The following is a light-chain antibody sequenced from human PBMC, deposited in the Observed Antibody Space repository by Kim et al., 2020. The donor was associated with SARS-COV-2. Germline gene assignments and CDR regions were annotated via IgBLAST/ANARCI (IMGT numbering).Light chain of an antibody. J-gene: IGKJ2*01. CDR3: QQSYNTPYT. CDR2: AAS. CDR1: QRISSY. V-gene: IGKV1-39*01. Sequence: DIQMTQSPSSLSASVGDRVTITCRASQRISSYLNWYQQKPGKAPNLLIYAASSLQSGVQSRFSGSGSGTDFTLTISSLQPEDFATYYCQQSYNTPYTFGQGTKLEI.